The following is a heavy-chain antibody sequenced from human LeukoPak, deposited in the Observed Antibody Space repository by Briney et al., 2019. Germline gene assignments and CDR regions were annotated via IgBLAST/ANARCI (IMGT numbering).Heavy chain of an antibody. Sequence: PSETLSLTCAVSGGSISSSNWWSWVRQPPGKGLEWIGEIYHSGSTDYNPSLKSRVTISVDTSKNQFSLELSSVTAADTAVYYCARGPNYPSPSPFDYWGQGTLVTVSS. V-gene: IGHV4-4*02. CDR2: IYHSGST. CDR3: ARGPNYPSPSPFDY. J-gene: IGHJ4*02. D-gene: IGHD5-24*01. CDR1: GGSISSSNW.